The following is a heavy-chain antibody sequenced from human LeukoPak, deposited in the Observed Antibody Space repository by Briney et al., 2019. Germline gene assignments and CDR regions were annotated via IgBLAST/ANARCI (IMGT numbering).Heavy chain of an antibody. V-gene: IGHV4-34*01. CDR3: ARSKSWYVDY. CDR2: INHSGST. CDR1: GGSFSGYY. Sequence: SETLSLTCAVYGGSFSGYYWSWIRQPAGKGLEWIGEINHSGSTNYNPSLKSRVTISVDTSKNQFSLKLSSVTAADTAVYYCARSKSWYVDYWGQGTLVTVSS. D-gene: IGHD6-13*01. J-gene: IGHJ4*02.